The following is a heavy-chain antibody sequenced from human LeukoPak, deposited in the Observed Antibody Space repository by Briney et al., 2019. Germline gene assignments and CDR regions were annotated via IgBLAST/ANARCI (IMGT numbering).Heavy chain of an antibody. CDR1: GGSISSDY. V-gene: IGHV4-59*01. Sequence: SETLSLTCTVSGGSISSDYWSWIRQPPGKGLEWIGYIYYSGSTNYNPSLKSRVTISVDTSKNQFSLKLSSVTAADTAVYYCARGGSGYDYGFDYWGQGTLVTVSS. CDR2: IYYSGST. CDR3: ARGGSGYDYGFDY. J-gene: IGHJ4*02. D-gene: IGHD5-12*01.